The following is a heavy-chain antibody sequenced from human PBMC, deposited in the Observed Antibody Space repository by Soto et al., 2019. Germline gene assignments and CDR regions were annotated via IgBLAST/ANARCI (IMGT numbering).Heavy chain of an antibody. CDR3: ARIPAKGDAFDI. CDR2: IYYSGST. Sequence: QVQLQESGPGLVKPSETLSLTCTVSGGSISSYYWSWIRQPPGKGLEWIGYIYYSGSTNYNPSLKSRVTISVDTSKNQFSLKLSSVTAADTAVYYCARIPAKGDAFDIWGQGTMVTVSS. V-gene: IGHV4-59*01. CDR1: GGSISSYY. J-gene: IGHJ3*02.